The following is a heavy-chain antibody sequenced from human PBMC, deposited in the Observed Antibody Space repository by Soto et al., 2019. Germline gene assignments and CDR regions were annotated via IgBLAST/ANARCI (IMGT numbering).Heavy chain of an antibody. Sequence: SETLSLTCTVSGDSISSGDYYWSWIRQPPGKGLEWIGNIHYNGNTKYSPSLKSRVTMSVDTSKNHFSLKLISVTTADTAVYFCAREGNLGRWIQPLDSWGQGTLVTVSS. CDR3: AREGNLGRWIQPLDS. CDR1: GDSISSGDYY. V-gene: IGHV4-61*03. J-gene: IGHJ4*02. CDR2: IHYNGNT. D-gene: IGHD2-2*03.